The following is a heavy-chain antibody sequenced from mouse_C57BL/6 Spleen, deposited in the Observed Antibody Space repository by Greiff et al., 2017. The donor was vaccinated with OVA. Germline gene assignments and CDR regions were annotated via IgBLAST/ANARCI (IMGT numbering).Heavy chain of an antibody. Sequence: QVQLQQPGAELVKPGASVKLSCKASGYTFTSYWMHWVKQRPGQGLEWIGMIHPNSGSTNYNEKFKSKATLTVDKSSSTAYMQLSSLTSEDSAVYYCASSYYSNLCYFDYWGQGTTLTVSS. CDR2: IHPNSGST. CDR3: ASSYYSNLCYFDY. J-gene: IGHJ2*01. D-gene: IGHD2-5*01. CDR1: GYTFTSYW. V-gene: IGHV1-64*01.